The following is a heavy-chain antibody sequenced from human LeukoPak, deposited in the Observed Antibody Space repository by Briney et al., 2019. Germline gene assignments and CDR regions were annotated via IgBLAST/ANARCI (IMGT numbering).Heavy chain of an antibody. Sequence: ASVKVSCKASGYTFTGYYMLWVRQAPGQGVEWMGWINPNSGGTNYAQMFQGRVTMTRDTSISTASTELSRLRSDDTAVYYCARDESASGYTNYWGQGTLVTVSS. V-gene: IGHV1-2*02. D-gene: IGHD3-22*01. J-gene: IGHJ4*02. CDR1: GYTFTGYY. CDR3: ARDESASGYTNY. CDR2: INPNSGGT.